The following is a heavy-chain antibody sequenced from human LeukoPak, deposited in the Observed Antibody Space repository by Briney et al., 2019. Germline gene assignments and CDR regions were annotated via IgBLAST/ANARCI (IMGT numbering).Heavy chain of an antibody. Sequence: GESLKISCKGSGYSFTSYWIGWVRQMPGKGLEWMGIIYPGDSDTRYSPSFQGQVTISADKSISTAYLQWSSLKASDTAMYYCARHPKIWDIVVVPAAPLGWGQGTLVTVSS. CDR1: GYSFTSYW. J-gene: IGHJ4*02. CDR3: ARHPKIWDIVVVPAAPLG. CDR2: IYPGDSDT. D-gene: IGHD2-2*01. V-gene: IGHV5-51*01.